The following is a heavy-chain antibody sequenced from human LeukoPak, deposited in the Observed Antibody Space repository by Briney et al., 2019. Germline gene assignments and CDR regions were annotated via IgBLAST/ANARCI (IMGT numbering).Heavy chain of an antibody. Sequence: GGSLRLSCAASGFTVSSNYMSWVRQAPGKGLEWVSVIYSGGSTYYADSVKGRFTISRDNSKNTLYLQMNSLRAEDTAVYYCARGPTHVLLWFGELLFDYWGQGTLVTVSS. CDR1: GFTVSSNY. J-gene: IGHJ4*02. V-gene: IGHV3-66*02. CDR3: ARGPTHVLLWFGELLFDY. CDR2: IYSGGST. D-gene: IGHD3-10*01.